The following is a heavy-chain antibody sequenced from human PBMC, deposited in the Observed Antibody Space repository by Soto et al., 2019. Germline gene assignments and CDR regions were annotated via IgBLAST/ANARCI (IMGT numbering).Heavy chain of an antibody. Sequence: GGSLRLSCAASGFTFRSYGMNWVRHAPGQGLEWVSYMTRSGSTMYFAYSVRGLFTTSGENANISLYLQMNSLRVEDTAVYYCARAPPDDILTGYYRTYLDKGGQGTLVTVSS. CDR1: GFTFRSYG. J-gene: IGHJ4*02. CDR3: ARAPPDDILTGYYRTYLDK. V-gene: IGHV3-48*03. D-gene: IGHD3-9*01. CDR2: MTRSGSTM.